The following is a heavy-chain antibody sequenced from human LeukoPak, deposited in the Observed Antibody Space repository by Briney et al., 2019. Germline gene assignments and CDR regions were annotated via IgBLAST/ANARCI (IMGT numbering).Heavy chain of an antibody. CDR3: ARHRSSWLIDY. Sequence: GGSLRLSCAASGFTFNTYAMSWVRQAPWDRLQGVSGISDSGGNTYYADSVRGRFTISRDNSKNTLYLQMNSLRAEDTAVYYCARHRSSWLIDYWGQGTLVTVSS. V-gene: IGHV3-23*01. CDR1: GFTFNTYA. J-gene: IGHJ4*02. D-gene: IGHD6-6*01. CDR2: ISDSGGNT.